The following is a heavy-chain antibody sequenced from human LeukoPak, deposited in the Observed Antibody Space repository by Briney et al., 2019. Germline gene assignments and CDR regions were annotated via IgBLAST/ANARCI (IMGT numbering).Heavy chain of an antibody. D-gene: IGHD2-2*01. J-gene: IGHJ5*02. CDR2: IYYSGST. Sequence: SETLSLTCTVSGGSISSSSYYWGWIRQPPGKGLEWIGSIYYSGSTYYNPSLKSRVTISVDTSKNQFSLKLSSVTAADTAVYYCAKDPLAQTIVVVPAAPNWFDPWGQGTLVTVSS. CDR1: GGSISSSSYY. V-gene: IGHV4-39*02. CDR3: AKDPLAQTIVVVPAAPNWFDP.